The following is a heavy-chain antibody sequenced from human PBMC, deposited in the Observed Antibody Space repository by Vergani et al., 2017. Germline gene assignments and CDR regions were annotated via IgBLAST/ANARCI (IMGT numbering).Heavy chain of an antibody. J-gene: IGHJ4*02. CDR3: ARGEKQWLVGVWSFDY. D-gene: IGHD6-19*01. CDR1: GFTFSSYS. Sequence: EVQLVESGGGLVQPGGSLRLSCAASGFTFSSYSMNWVRQAPGKGLEWVSYISSSSSTIYYADSVKGRFTTSRDNAKNSLYLQMNSLRAEDTAVYYCARGEKQWLVGVWSFDYWGQGTLVTVSS. CDR2: ISSSSSTI. V-gene: IGHV3-48*04.